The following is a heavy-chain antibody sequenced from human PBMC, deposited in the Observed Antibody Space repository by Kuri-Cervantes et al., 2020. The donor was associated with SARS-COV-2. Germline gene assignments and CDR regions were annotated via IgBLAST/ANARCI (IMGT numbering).Heavy chain of an antibody. D-gene: IGHD6-6*01. CDR1: GGSISSYY. J-gene: IGHJ4*02. CDR2: IYYSGST. CDR3: ARDLPSSSVLPGPFDY. Sequence: LRLSCTVLGGSISSYYWSWIRQPPGKGLEWIGYIYYSGSTNYNPSLKSRVTISVDTSKNQFSLKLSSVTAADTAVYYCARDLPSSSVLPGPFDYWGQGTLVTVSS. V-gene: IGHV4-59*12.